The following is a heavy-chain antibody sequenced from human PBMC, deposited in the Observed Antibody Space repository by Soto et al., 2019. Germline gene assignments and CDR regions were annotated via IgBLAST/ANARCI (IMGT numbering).Heavy chain of an antibody. CDR3: AKARCSPANCYFPEY. V-gene: IGHV3-23*01. Sequence: GGSLRLSCVASGFTFSTYTMSWVRQAPGKGLEWVSVISGSAGSSGPSYADSVQGRFSISRDNARNTLYLQMNSLRGEDTAMYYCAKARCSPANCYFPEYWGQGTRVTVSS. D-gene: IGHD1-1*01. J-gene: IGHJ4*02. CDR2: ISGSAGSSGP. CDR1: GFTFSTYT.